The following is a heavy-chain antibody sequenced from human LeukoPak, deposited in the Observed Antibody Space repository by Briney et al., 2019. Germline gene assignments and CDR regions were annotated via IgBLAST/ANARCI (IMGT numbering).Heavy chain of an antibody. V-gene: IGHV3-23*01. CDR1: GFTFNNEA. Sequence: GGSLRLSCAASGFTFNNEAMSWVRQAPGKGLEWVSAISGSGGSTYYADSVKGRFTISRDNSKNTLYLQMNSLRAEDTAVYYCAKDPQQQLVGWFDPWGQGTLVTVSS. CDR3: AKDPQQQLVGWFDP. CDR2: ISGSGGST. J-gene: IGHJ5*02. D-gene: IGHD6-13*01.